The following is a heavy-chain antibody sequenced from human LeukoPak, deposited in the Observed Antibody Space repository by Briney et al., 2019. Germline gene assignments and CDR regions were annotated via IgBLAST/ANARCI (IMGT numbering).Heavy chain of an antibody. CDR3: TTTGNYGSGSYYRSDYYGMDV. J-gene: IGHJ6*02. CDR2: IKSKTDGGTV. Sequence: GGSLRLSCAASGLTFSKAWMSWVRQAPGKGLAWVGRIKSKTDGGTVDYTAPVKGRFTISRDDPQNTLYLHMNSLKTEDTAVYYCTTTGNYGSGSYYRSDYYGMDVWGQGTTVTVSS. V-gene: IGHV3-15*01. D-gene: IGHD3-10*01. CDR1: GLTFSKAW.